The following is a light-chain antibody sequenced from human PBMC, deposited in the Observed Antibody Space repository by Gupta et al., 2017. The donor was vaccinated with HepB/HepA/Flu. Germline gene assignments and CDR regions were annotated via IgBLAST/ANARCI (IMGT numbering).Light chain of an antibody. J-gene: IGKJ1*01. Sequence: HSPVTLSLSPGESATLSCRTSQRVRDSQLAWYQQKPGQAPRLLIYSISKRATGIPDRVSGSGSGTDFTLTISILEPEDFAVYYCQHDDSTTWTFGQGTKVDFK. CDR1: QRVRDSQ. CDR2: SIS. V-gene: IGKV3-20*01. CDR3: QHDDSTTWT.